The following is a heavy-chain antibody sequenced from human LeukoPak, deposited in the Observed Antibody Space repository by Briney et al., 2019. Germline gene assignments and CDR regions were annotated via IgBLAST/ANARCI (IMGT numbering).Heavy chain of an antibody. V-gene: IGHV3-33*08. Sequence: GRSLRLSCAASGFTFSRYGMHWVRQAPGKGLEWVAVIWYDGSNKYYADSVKGRFTISRDNSKNTLYLQMNSLRAEDTAVYYCARSGSMTLSDYWGQGTLVTVSS. J-gene: IGHJ4*02. D-gene: IGHD6-25*01. CDR2: IWYDGSNK. CDR3: ARSGSMTLSDY. CDR1: GFTFSRYG.